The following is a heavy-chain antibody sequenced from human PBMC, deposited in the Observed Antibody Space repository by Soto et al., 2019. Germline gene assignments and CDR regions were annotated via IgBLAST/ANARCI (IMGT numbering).Heavy chain of an antibody. D-gene: IGHD3-3*01. CDR3: ARGGYDFWRGYLSPGDY. CDR1: GYTFTSYG. V-gene: IGHV1-18*01. J-gene: IGHJ4*02. CDR2: ISAYNGNT. Sequence: ASVKVSFKASGYTFTSYGISWVRQAPGQGLEWMGCISAYNGNTNYAQKLQGRVTMTTDTSTSTAYMELRSLRSDDTAVYYCARGGYDFWRGYLSPGDYWGQGTLVTVSS.